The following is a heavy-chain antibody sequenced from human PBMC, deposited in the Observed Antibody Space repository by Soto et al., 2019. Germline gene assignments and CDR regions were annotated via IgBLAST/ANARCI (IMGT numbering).Heavy chain of an antibody. J-gene: IGHJ4*02. CDR1: GFTFSTSW. CDR3: ARVTSGYDAGAYDY. D-gene: IGHD5-12*01. Sequence: EVQLVESGGGLVQPGGSLRLSCAASGFTFSTSWMHWVRQAPGEGLVWVSRIKSDGSSTHYADSVKGRFTISRDNAGNTLYVQMNSRRGEDTAVYYCARVTSGYDAGAYDYWGQGTLVTVSS. CDR2: IKSDGSST. V-gene: IGHV3-74*01.